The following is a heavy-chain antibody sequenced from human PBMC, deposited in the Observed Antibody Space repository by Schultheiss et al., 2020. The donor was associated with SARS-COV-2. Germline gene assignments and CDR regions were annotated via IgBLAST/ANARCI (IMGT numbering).Heavy chain of an antibody. CDR2: IKSKTDGGTT. V-gene: IGHV3-15*01. CDR1: GFTFSSYW. J-gene: IGHJ4*02. CDR3: TTDGSGSYYVYDY. Sequence: GGSLRLSCAASGFTFSSYWMHWVRQAPGKGLEWVGRIKSKTDGGTTDYAAPVKGRFTISRDDSKNTLYLQMNSLKTEDTAVYYCTTDGSGSYYVYDYWGQGTLVTVSS. D-gene: IGHD3-10*01.